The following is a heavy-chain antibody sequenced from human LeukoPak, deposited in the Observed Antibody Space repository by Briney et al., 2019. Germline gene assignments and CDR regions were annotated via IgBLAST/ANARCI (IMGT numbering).Heavy chain of an antibody. Sequence: GGSLRLSCAASGFTVSSNYMSWVRQAPGKGLEWVSVIYSGGSTYYADSVKGRFTISRDNSENTLYLQMNSLRAEDTPVYYCAKDGPRGWLQSRGLPRASDIWGQGTMVTVSS. CDR2: IYSGGST. D-gene: IGHD5-24*01. J-gene: IGHJ3*02. CDR1: GFTVSSNY. V-gene: IGHV3-66*01. CDR3: AKDGPRGWLQSRGLPRASDI.